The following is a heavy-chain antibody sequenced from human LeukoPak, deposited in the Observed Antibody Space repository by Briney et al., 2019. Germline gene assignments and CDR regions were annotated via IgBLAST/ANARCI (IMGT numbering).Heavy chain of an antibody. Sequence: GGSLRLSCTASGFTFSNFWMGWVRQAPGKGLEWVANIKQDETEKFYLGSVKGRFTISRDNAKNSLYLQMNSLRAEDTAVYYCAREGASGYEACFDYWGQGTLVTVSS. D-gene: IGHD5-12*01. CDR2: IKQDETEK. V-gene: IGHV3-7*03. CDR1: GFTFSNFW. J-gene: IGHJ4*02. CDR3: AREGASGYEACFDY.